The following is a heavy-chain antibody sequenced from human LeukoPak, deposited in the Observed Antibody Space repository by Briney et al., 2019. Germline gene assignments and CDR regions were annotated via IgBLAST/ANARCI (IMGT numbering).Heavy chain of an antibody. V-gene: IGHV4-39*01. J-gene: IGHJ4*02. Sequence: SETLCLTCTVSSGSIYTSAYYWGWIRQPPGKGLEWIGSIYYTGSTYYNPSLKSRITISVDTSKNQFSLKLSSVTAADTAVYYCARLSGYSYGYGDYWGQGTLVTVSS. CDR1: SGSIYTSAYY. CDR2: IYYTGST. CDR3: ARLSGYSYGYGDY. D-gene: IGHD5-18*01.